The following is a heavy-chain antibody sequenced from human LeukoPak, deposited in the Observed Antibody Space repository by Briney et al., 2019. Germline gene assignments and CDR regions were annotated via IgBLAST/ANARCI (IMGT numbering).Heavy chain of an antibody. J-gene: IGHJ3*02. D-gene: IGHD1-26*01. Sequence: GGSLRLSCAASGFTVSSNCMSWVRQAPGKGLEWVAVICNTVTTAYADSVKGRFTISRDNPKNTMYLRMDSLRPEDTAVYYCVRESHIVGVSVGAFEIWGQGTMVTVSS. V-gene: IGHV3-53*01. CDR2: ICNTVTT. CDR1: GFTVSSNC. CDR3: VRESHIVGVSVGAFEI.